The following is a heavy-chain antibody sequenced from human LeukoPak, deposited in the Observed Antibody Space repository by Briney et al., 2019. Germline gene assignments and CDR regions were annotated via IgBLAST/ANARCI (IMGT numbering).Heavy chain of an antibody. CDR3: ARASSGYPHYYFDY. Sequence: GSLRLSCAASGFAVSSSYMSWVRQAPGKGLEWVSIIYSSGSTYYADSVKGRFTISRDSSKNTLYLQMNSLRAEDTAVYYCARASSGYPHYYFDYWGQGTLVTVSS. J-gene: IGHJ4*02. V-gene: IGHV3-53*01. CDR1: GFAVSSSY. CDR2: IYSSGST. D-gene: IGHD3-22*01.